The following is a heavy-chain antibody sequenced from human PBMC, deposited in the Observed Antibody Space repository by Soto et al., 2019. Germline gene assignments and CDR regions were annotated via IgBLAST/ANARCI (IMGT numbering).Heavy chain of an antibody. Sequence: PGGSLRLSCAASGFTFSSYSMNWVRQAPGEGLEWVSSISSSSSYIYYADSVKGRFTISRDNAKNSLYLQMNSLRAEDTAVYYCARDQVSIAARPPSPGRDWYGMDVWGQGTTVTVSS. D-gene: IGHD6-6*01. V-gene: IGHV3-21*01. CDR1: GFTFSSYS. CDR3: ARDQVSIAARPPSPGRDWYGMDV. CDR2: ISSSSSYI. J-gene: IGHJ6*02.